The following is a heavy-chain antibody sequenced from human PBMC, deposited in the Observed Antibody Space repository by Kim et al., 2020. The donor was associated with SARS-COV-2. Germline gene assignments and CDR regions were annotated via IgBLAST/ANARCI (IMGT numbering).Heavy chain of an antibody. Sequence: SGTTTYNPSLKSRVTISVDTSKNQFSLKLSSVTAADTAVYYCARQLQVDYWGQGTLVTVSS. V-gene: IGHV4-39*01. CDR3: ARQLQVDY. CDR2: SGTT. J-gene: IGHJ4*02.